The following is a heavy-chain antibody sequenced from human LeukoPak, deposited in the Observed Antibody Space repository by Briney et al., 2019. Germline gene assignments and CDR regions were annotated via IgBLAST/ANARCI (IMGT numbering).Heavy chain of an antibody. V-gene: IGHV1-69*13. CDR1: GGTFSSYA. CDR3: AREYGSGSYYHFEY. Sequence: SVKVSCTASGGTFSSYAISWVRQAPGQGLEWMGGIIPIFGTANYAQKFQGRVTITADESTSTAYMELSSLRSEDTAVYYCAREYGSGSYYHFEYWGQGTLVTVSS. J-gene: IGHJ4*02. CDR2: IIPIFGTA. D-gene: IGHD3-10*01.